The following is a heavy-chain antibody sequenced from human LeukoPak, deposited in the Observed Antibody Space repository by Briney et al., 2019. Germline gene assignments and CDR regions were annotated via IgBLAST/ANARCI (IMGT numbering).Heavy chain of an antibody. CDR2: IWYDGSNK. CDR1: GFTFSSYG. CDR3: AKPGSFLWGYFDY. V-gene: IGHV3-33*06. Sequence: GRSLRLSCAASGFTFSSYGMHWVRQAPGKGLEWVAVIWYDGSNKYYADSVKGRFTISRDNSKNTLYLQLNSLRAEDTAVYYCAKPGSFLWGYFDYWGQGTLVTVSS. J-gene: IGHJ4*02. D-gene: IGHD2/OR15-2a*01.